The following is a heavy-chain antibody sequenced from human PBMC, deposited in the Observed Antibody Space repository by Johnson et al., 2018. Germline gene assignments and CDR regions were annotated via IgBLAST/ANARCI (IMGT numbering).Heavy chain of an antibody. CDR2: IIPIFGTA. D-gene: IGHD3-10*01. CDR3: NFDYGSEGYGYGMDV. Sequence: QVQLVESGAEVKKPGSSVKVSCKASGGTFSSYAISWVRQAPGKGLEWMGGIIPIFGTANYAQKIQGRVPITADESTSTAYMELSSLVSEDTAVYDSNFDYGSEGYGYGMDVWGQGTTVTVSS. V-gene: IGHV1-69*01. CDR1: GGTFSSYA. J-gene: IGHJ6*02.